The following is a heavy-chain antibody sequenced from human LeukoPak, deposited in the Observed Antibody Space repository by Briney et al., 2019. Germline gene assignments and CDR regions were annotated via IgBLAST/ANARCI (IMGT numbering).Heavy chain of an antibody. J-gene: IGHJ4*02. V-gene: IGHV4-34*01. CDR2: INHSGST. D-gene: IGHD6-19*01. CDR1: GGSFSGYY. Sequence: SETLSLTCAVYGGSFSGYYWRWIRQPPGKGLEWIGEINHSGSTNYNPSLKSRVTISVDTSKNQFSLKLSSVTAADTAVYYCARHSSGWYGPFDYWGQGTLVTVSS. CDR3: ARHSSGWYGPFDY.